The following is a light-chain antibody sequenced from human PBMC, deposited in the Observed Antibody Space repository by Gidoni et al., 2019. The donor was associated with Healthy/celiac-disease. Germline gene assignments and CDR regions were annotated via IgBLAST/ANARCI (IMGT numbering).Light chain of an antibody. CDR1: QSVFYSSNNKNY. J-gene: IGKJ3*01. Sequence: DIVMTQSPDSLAVSLGERATINCKSSQSVFYSSNNKNYLAWYQQKPGQPPKLLIYWASTRESGVPDRFSGSGSGTDFTLTISSLQAEDVAVYYCQQYYSTPPTFGPXAKVDIK. V-gene: IGKV4-1*01. CDR2: WAS. CDR3: QQYYSTPPT.